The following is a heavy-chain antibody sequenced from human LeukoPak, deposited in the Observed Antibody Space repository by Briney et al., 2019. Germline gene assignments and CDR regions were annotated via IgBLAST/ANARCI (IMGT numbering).Heavy chain of an antibody. CDR2: IGSGHHT. D-gene: IGHD4-17*01. CDR3: AKANDYGDYGYPDV. CDR1: GFTFTNYA. Sequence: GGSLRHSCTASGFTFTNYAIMWVRQAPGKGLEWVSGIGSGHHTYYADSVRGRFTISRDNSGSTVYLQMNKLRPEDTGLYFCAKANDYGDYGYPDVWGGGASVTVSS. V-gene: IGHV3-23*01. J-gene: IGHJ6*04.